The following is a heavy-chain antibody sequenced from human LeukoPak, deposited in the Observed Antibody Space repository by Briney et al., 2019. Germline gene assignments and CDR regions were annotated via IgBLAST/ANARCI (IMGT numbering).Heavy chain of an antibody. CDR3: ARLTDQSDIILTGNFDY. CDR2: IDPSDSYT. CDR1: GYSFTSYW. D-gene: IGHD3-9*01. Sequence: GESLKISCKGSGYSFTSYWNSWVRQMPGKGLEWMGRIDPSDSYTNYSPSFQGHVTISADKSISTAYLQWSSLKASDTAMYYCARLTDQSDIILTGNFDYWGQGTLVTVSS. J-gene: IGHJ4*02. V-gene: IGHV5-10-1*01.